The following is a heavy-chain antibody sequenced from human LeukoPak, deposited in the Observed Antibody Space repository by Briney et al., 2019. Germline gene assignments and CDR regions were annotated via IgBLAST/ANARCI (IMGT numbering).Heavy chain of an antibody. Sequence: PGGSVRLSCAASGFTFSSYGMSWVRQAPGKGLEWVSAISGSGGSTYYADSVKGRFTISRDNSKNTLYLQMNSLRAEDTAVYYCAKDVWFGELLKGFDYWGQGTLVTVSS. CDR3: AKDVWFGELLKGFDY. D-gene: IGHD3-10*01. CDR2: ISGSGGST. J-gene: IGHJ4*02. CDR1: GFTFSSYG. V-gene: IGHV3-23*01.